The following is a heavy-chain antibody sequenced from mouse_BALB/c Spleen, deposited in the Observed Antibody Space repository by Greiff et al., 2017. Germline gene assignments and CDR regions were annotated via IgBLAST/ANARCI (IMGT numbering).Heavy chain of an antibody. CDR1: GYTFTDYA. Sequence: VQLQQSGPELVRPGESVKISCKGSGYTFTDYAMHWVKQSHAKSLEWIGVISSYYDNTNYNQKFKGKATMTVDKSSSTAYMELARLTSEDSAIYYCARRDGYYAMDYWGQGTSVTVSS. CDR3: ARRDGYYAMDY. J-gene: IGHJ4*01. D-gene: IGHD2-3*01. V-gene: IGHV1-67*01. CDR2: ISSYYDNT.